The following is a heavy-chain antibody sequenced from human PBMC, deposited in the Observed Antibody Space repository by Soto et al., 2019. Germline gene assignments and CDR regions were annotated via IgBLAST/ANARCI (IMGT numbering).Heavy chain of an antibody. J-gene: IGHJ4*02. CDR1: GGSISSGDYY. D-gene: IGHD5-18*01. V-gene: IGHV4-61*08. CDR3: ARHEGYRPDF. Sequence: SETLSLTCTVSGGSISSGDYYWSWIRQPPGKGLEWIVYIYYSGSTYYNPSLKSRVTISVDTSKNQFSLKLSSVTAADPAVYYCARHEGYRPDFWGQGTLVTVSS. CDR2: IYYSGST.